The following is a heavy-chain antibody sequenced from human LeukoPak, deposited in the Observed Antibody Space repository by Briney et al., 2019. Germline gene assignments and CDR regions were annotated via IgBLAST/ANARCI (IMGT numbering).Heavy chain of an antibody. CDR1: GGTFSRYA. CDR2: ISCYNGDT. J-gene: IGHJ4*02. CDR3: ARDPSNSSGYHAHFDS. V-gene: IGHV1-18*01. D-gene: IGHD3-22*01. Sequence: GASVKVSCKASGGTFSRYAISWVRQAPGQGLEWMGWISCYNGDTIYAQNVQGRVIMTTDASTRTAYIELRNLRSDDTAMYYCARDPSNSSGYHAHFDSWGQGTLVTVSS.